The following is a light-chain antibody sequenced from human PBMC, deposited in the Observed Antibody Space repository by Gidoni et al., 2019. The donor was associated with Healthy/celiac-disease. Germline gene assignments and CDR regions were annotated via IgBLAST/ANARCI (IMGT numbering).Light chain of an antibody. CDR3: QQRSSVGLT. CDR1: QSVSSY. J-gene: IGKJ4*01. V-gene: IGKV3-11*01. CDR2: DAT. Sequence: EIVLTQSPATLSLSPGERATLSCRASQSVSSYLAWYQQKPGQAPRLHIYDATNRATGIPARCSGSGSGTDFTLTISSLEPEDFAVYYCQQRSSVGLTFGGGTKVEIK.